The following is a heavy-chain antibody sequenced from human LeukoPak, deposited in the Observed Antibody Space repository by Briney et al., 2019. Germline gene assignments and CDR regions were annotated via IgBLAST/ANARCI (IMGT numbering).Heavy chain of an antibody. D-gene: IGHD1-1*01. V-gene: IGHV3-73*01. CDR3: ARRLASTTGPFL. Sequence: PGGSLRLSCAASGINLSASDIHWVRQASGKGLEWVARIKSKTESYATAYAASVKGRFTISRDDSLNTAYLQMNSLKTEDMAVYYCARRLASTTGPFLWGQGILVTVSS. CDR1: GINLSASD. CDR2: IKSKTESYAT. J-gene: IGHJ4*02.